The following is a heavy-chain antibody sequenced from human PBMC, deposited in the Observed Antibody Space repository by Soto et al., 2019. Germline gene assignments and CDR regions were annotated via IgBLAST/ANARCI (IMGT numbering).Heavy chain of an antibody. Sequence: QLQLQESGSGLVKPSQTLSLTCAVSGGSISSGGYSWSWSRQPPGKGLEWIGYIYHSGSTYYNPSLKSRVTISVDRSKNQFSLKLSAVTAADTAVYYCARGGLELPRPNWFDPWGQGTLVTVSS. V-gene: IGHV4-30-2*01. CDR1: GGSISSGGYS. CDR2: IYHSGST. D-gene: IGHD1-7*01. J-gene: IGHJ5*02. CDR3: ARGGLELPRPNWFDP.